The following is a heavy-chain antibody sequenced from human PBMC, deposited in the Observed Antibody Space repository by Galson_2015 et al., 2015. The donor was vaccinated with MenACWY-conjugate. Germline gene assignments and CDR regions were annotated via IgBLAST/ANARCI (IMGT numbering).Heavy chain of an antibody. V-gene: IGHV2-5*02. CDR1: GFSLSTSGVG. CDR2: IYWDDDK. Sequence: PALVKPTQTLTLTCTFSGFSLSTSGVGVGWIRQPPGKALEWLILIYWDDDKRYSPSLKSGLTITKDTSKNQVVLTMTNMDPVDAATYYCARRKLGMASFDSWGPGTLVTVSS. CDR3: ARRKLGMASFDS. D-gene: IGHD5-24*01. J-gene: IGHJ4*02.